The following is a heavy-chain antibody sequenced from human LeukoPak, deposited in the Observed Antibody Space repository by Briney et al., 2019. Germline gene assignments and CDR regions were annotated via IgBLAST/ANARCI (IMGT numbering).Heavy chain of an antibody. CDR3: ARFHYDSSGYYPDY. V-gene: IGHV4-4*02. CDR1: GGSISSSNW. CDR2: IYHSGST. D-gene: IGHD3-22*01. J-gene: IGHJ4*02. Sequence: SETLSLTCAVSGGSISSSNWWSWVRQPPGKGLEWIGEIYHSGSTNYNPSLKSRVTISVDKSKNQFSLNLSSVTAADTAMYYCARFHYDSSGYYPDYRGQGTLVTVSS.